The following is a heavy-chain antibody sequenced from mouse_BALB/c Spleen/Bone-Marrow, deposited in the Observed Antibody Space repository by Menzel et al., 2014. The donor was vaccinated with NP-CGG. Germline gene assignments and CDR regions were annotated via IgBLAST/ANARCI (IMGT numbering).Heavy chain of an antibody. CDR1: GYTFTSYW. J-gene: IGHJ2*01. D-gene: IGHD2-1*01. CDR3: ARGLYGNSGY. Sequence: VQLQQSGAELVKPGASVKLSCKASGYTFTSYWMHWVKQRPGQGLEWIGEIDPSDSYTNYNQKFKGKATLTADKSSSTAYMQLSSLTSEDSAVYYCARGLYGNSGYWGQGTTLTVSS. CDR2: IDPSDSYT. V-gene: IGHV1-69*02.